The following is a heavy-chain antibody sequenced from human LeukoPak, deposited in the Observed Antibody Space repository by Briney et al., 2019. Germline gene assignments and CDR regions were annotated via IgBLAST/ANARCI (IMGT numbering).Heavy chain of an antibody. J-gene: IGHJ6*02. CDR1: GYTFTRYG. Sequence: GASVKVSCKASGYTFTRYGISWVRQAPGQGLEWMGWISAYNGNTNYAQKLQGRVTMTTDTSTSTAYMELRSLRSDDTAVYYCARDCSSTSCYTVNYYYYGMDVWGQGTTVTVSS. V-gene: IGHV1-18*01. CDR3: ARDCSSTSCYTVNYYYYGMDV. D-gene: IGHD2-2*02. CDR2: ISAYNGNT.